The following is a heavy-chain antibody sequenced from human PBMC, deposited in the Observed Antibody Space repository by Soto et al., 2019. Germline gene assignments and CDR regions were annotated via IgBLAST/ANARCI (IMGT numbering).Heavy chain of an antibody. CDR2: IYYRRST. J-gene: IGHJ4*02. D-gene: IGHD3-22*01. CDR3: ARCYYDSRGYFCRRPRS. V-gene: IGHV4-30-4*01. Sequence: SETLSLTCTVSGVSISSGDYYWGWIRQPPGKGLAWIGYIYYRRSTYYNPSLKSRVTISVDSSKTQFSPKPSSVTAADTAVYYCARCYYDSRGYFCRRPRSWGQGSLGTVAS. CDR1: GVSISSGDYY.